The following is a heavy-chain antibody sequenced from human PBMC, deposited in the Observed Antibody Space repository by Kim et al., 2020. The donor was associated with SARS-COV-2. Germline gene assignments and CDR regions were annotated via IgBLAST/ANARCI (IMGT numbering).Heavy chain of an antibody. CDR3: ARGTTGNYYYCMDV. CDR2: ISYDGSNK. Sequence: GGSLRLSCAASGFTFSSYAMHWVRQAPGKGLEWVAVISYDGSNKYYVDAVKGRFIISRDNSKNTLYLQMNSLRAEDTAVYYCARGTTGNYYYCMDVWGQG. J-gene: IGHJ6*02. CDR1: GFTFSSYA. D-gene: IGHD1-1*01. V-gene: IGHV3-30*04.